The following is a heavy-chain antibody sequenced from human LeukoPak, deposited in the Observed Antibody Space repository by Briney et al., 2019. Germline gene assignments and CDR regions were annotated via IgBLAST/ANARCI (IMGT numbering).Heavy chain of an antibody. CDR3: AREGSGRLLRRYYYYMDV. CDR2: INPNSGST. V-gene: IGHV1-2*02. J-gene: IGHJ6*03. Sequence: ASVKVSCKASGYTFTGYYMHWVRQAPGQGLEWMGWINPNSGSTNYAQKFQGRVTMTRDTSISTAYMELSRLRSDDTAVYYCAREGSGRLLRRYYYYMDVWGKGTTVTVSS. CDR1: GYTFTGYY. D-gene: IGHD6-25*01.